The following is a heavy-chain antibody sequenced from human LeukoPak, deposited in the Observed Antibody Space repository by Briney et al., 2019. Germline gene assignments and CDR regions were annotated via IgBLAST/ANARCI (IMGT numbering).Heavy chain of an antibody. V-gene: IGHV4-61*01. D-gene: IGHD1-1*01. CDR3: ARWAVGPGRTDY. CDR1: GGSVSSGSYY. Sequence: SETLSLTCTVSGGSVSSGSYYWSWIRQPPGKGLEWIGYIYYSGSTNYNPSLKSRVTISVDTSKNQFSLKLSSVTAADTAEYYCARWAVGPGRTDYWGQGTLVTVSS. CDR2: IYYSGST. J-gene: IGHJ4*02.